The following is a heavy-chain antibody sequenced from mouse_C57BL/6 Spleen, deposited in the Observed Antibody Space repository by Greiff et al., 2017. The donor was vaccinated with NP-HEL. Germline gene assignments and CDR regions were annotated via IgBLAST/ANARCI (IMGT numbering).Heavy chain of an antibody. Sequence: EVMLVESEGGLVQPGSSMKLSCTASGFTFSDYYMAWVRQVPEKGLEWVANINYDGSSTYYLDSLKSRFIISRDNAKNILYLQMSSLKSEDTATYYCAREYYYGLYWYFDVWGTGTTVTVSS. D-gene: IGHD1-1*01. CDR3: AREYYYGLYWYFDV. J-gene: IGHJ1*03. CDR2: INYDGSST. CDR1: GFTFSDYY. V-gene: IGHV5-16*01.